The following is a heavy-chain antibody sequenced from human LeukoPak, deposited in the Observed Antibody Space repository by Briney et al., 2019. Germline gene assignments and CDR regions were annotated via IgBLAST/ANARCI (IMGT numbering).Heavy chain of an antibody. V-gene: IGHV1-69*01. CDR3: ARGTTDDGPGY. J-gene: IGHJ4*02. D-gene: IGHD1-1*01. CDR2: IIPILGTA. Sequence: GSSVKVSCKXSGGTFSSYAISWVRQAPGQGLEGMGGIIPILGTANYPQKFQGRVTITADESTSTAYMELSSLRSEDTAVYYCARGTTDDGPGYWGQGTLVTVSS. CDR1: GGTFSSYA.